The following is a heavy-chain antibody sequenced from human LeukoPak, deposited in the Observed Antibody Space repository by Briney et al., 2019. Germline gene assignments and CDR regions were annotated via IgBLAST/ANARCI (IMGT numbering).Heavy chain of an antibody. J-gene: IGHJ4*02. Sequence: TASETLSLTCTVSGGSISGFYWSWIRQPPGKGLEWIGYIYYSGSTNYNPSLKSRVTISVDTSKNQFSLKLSSVTAADTAVYYCARHFDCWGQGTLVTVSS. CDR3: ARHFDC. V-gene: IGHV4-59*08. CDR1: GGSISGFY. CDR2: IYYSGST.